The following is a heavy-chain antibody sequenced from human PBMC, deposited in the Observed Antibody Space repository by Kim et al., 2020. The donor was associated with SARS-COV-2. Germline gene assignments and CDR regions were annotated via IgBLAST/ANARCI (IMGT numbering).Heavy chain of an antibody. CDR1: GFTFSSYS. J-gene: IGHJ4*03. CDR3: ARGSSSWSTDSYFEY. Sequence: GGSLRLSCAASGFTFSSYSMNWVRQAPGKGLVWVSSIRSTSTYIYYADSVKGRFTISRDNAKNSLYLQMNSLRAEDTAVYYCARGSSSWSTDSYFEYWG. D-gene: IGHD6-6*01. CDR2: IRSTSTYI. V-gene: IGHV3-21*01.